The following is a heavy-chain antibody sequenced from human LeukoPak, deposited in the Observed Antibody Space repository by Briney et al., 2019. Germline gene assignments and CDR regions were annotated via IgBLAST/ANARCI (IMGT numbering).Heavy chain of an antibody. CDR3: ARDSGDSFDI. J-gene: IGHJ3*02. CDR1: GGSFSGYY. CDR2: IYYSGST. Sequence: SETLSLTCAVYGGSFSGYYWSWIRQHPGKGLEWIGYIYYSGSTYYNPSLKSRVTISVDTSKNQFSLKLSSVTAADTAVYYCARDSGDSFDIWGQGTMVTVSS. D-gene: IGHD3-10*01. V-gene: IGHV4-31*11.